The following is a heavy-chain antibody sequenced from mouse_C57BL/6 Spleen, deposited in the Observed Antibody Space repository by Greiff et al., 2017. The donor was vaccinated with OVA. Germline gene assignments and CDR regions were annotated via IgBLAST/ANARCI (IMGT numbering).Heavy chain of an antibody. CDR2: IYPGNSDT. CDR3: TRLYYDYDEGLAWFAY. Sequence: EVQLQQSGTVLARPGASVKMSCKTSGYTFTSYWMHWVKQRPGQGLEWIGAIYPGNSDTSYNQKFKGKAKLTAVTSASTAYMELSSLTNEDSAVYYCTRLYYDYDEGLAWFAYWGQGTLVTVSA. J-gene: IGHJ3*01. CDR1: GYTFTSYW. V-gene: IGHV1-5*01. D-gene: IGHD2-4*01.